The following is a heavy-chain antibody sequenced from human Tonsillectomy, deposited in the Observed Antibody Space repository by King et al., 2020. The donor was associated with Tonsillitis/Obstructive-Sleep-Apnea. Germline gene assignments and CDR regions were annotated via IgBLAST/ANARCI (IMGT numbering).Heavy chain of an antibody. D-gene: IGHD3-10*01. CDR1: GFTFSSYA. V-gene: IGHV3-64D*06. CDR2: ISSKGGST. CDR3: VKGTSGEFYYYHMDV. J-gene: IGHJ6*03. Sequence: VQLVESGGDLVQSGGSLRLSCSASGFTFSSYAMHWVRQAPGKGLEYGSGISSKGGSTHSAASVKGRFTTSRDNSKNTMYLQMSSLRTEDTAVYFCVKGTSGEFYYYHMDVWGKGTTVTVSS.